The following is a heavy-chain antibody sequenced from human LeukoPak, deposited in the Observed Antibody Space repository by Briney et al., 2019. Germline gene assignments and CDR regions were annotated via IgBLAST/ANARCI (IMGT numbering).Heavy chain of an antibody. J-gene: IGHJ5*02. CDR1: GGSISSYF. V-gene: IGHV4-59*01. CDR3: ARLKGTFWSGYQTTNWFDP. D-gene: IGHD3-3*01. Sequence: PSETLSLTCTVSGGSISSYFWSWIRQPPGKVLESIGYIHYSGSTNYNPSLKSRVTISVDTSKNQLSLNLSSVTAADTAVYYCARLKGTFWSGYQTTNWFDPWGQGILVTVSS. CDR2: IHYSGST.